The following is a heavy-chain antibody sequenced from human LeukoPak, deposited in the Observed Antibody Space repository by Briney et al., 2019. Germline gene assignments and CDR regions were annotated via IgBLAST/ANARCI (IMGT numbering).Heavy chain of an antibody. CDR2: IHYSGST. J-gene: IGHJ4*02. D-gene: IGHD1-26*01. CDR3: ARGSYGDLYYFDY. CDR1: GGSISSSSYY. Sequence: SETLSLTCTVSGGSISSSSYYWGWIRQPPGKGLXXIGSIHYSGSTYYNPSLKSRVTMSVDTSKNQFSLNLSSVTAADTAVYYCARGSYGDLYYFDYWGQGTLVTVSS. V-gene: IGHV4-39*01.